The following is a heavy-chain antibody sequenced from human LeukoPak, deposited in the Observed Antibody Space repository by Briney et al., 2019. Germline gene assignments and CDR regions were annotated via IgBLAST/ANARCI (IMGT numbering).Heavy chain of an antibody. CDR3: ASGSVVTALDQ. J-gene: IGHJ4*02. Sequence: SETLSLTCAVSGGSITTYYWTWIRQPPGQALEWISYIYYTGNTKYNPSLESRVTMSIDTSKNEFSLKIYSVNAADTAVYFCASGSVVTALDQWGQGTLVTVPS. V-gene: IGHV4-59*01. CDR2: IYYTGNT. CDR1: GGSITTYY. D-gene: IGHD2-21*02.